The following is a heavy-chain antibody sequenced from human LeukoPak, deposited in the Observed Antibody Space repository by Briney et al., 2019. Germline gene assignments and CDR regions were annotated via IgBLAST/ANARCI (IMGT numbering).Heavy chain of an antibody. Sequence: ASVKVSCKASGYTFTNYGISWVRQAPGQGLEWMGWISAYNGNTHYAQNLQGRVTMTTDTSTSTAYMELKSLRSDDTAVYYCARNRNIRGPREAFDYWGQGTLVTVSS. J-gene: IGHJ4*02. CDR2: ISAYNGNT. CDR3: ARNRNIRGPREAFDY. V-gene: IGHV1-18*01. D-gene: IGHD3-10*01. CDR1: GYTFTNYG.